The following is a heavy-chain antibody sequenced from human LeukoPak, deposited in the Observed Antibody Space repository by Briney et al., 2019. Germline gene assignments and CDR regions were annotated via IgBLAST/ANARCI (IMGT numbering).Heavy chain of an antibody. CDR3: ARDVWKHWYFDL. Sequence: SETLSLTCTVSGGSISSYYWSWIRQPPGKGLEWIGYIYYSGSTNYNPSLKSRVTISVDTSKNQFSLKLSSVTAADTAVYYCARDVWKHWYFDLWGRGTLVTVSS. CDR1: GGSISSYY. CDR2: IYYSGST. D-gene: IGHD3-16*01. J-gene: IGHJ2*01. V-gene: IGHV4-59*01.